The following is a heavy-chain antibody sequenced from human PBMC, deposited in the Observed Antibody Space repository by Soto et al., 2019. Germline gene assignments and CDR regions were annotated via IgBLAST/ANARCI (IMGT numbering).Heavy chain of an antibody. D-gene: IGHD2-2*01. CDR3: GRVTDSYLHFDY. CDR2: IYWDDEK. J-gene: IGHJ4*02. Sequence: QITLKESGPTLVKPTQTLTLTCTFSGFSLATYDVGVGWVRQPPGKALEWLALIYWDDEKRYSPLLRNRLAVSKDTPKNQVVLTMTNMDAADTGTYFCGRVTDSYLHFDYWGQGNLVTVSS. V-gene: IGHV2-5*02. CDR1: GFSLATYDVG.